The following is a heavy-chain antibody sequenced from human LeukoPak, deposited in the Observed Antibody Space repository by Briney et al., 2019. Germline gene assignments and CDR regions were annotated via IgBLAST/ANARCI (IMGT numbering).Heavy chain of an antibody. J-gene: IGHJ5*02. Sequence: SETLSLTCSVSGQAIRSGYYWAWMRQSPGKRLEWIGSVYQTGNANYNPSLKSRAVISVDTSRNQFSLKVTSVTATDTAVYYCARGGIRGGIDNWFDPWGQGVLVTVSS. CDR2: VYQTGNA. V-gene: IGHV4-38-2*02. CDR3: ARGGIRGGIDNWFDP. D-gene: IGHD3-10*01. CDR1: GQAIRSGYY.